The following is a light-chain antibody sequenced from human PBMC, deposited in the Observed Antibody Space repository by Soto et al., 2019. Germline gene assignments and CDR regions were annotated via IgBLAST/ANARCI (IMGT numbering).Light chain of an antibody. CDR3: QQGGT. CDR2: DAS. V-gene: IGKV3-11*01. J-gene: IGKJ5*01. CDR1: QSVSSY. Sequence: EIVLTQSPATLSLSPGERVTLSCRASQSVSSYLAWYQQKPGQAPRLLIYDASNRATGIPARFSGSGSGTDFTLTISSLEPEDFAVYYCQQGGTFGQGTRLEIK.